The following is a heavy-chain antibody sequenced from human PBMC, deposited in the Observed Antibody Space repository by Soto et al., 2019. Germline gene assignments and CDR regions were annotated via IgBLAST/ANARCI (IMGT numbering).Heavy chain of an antibody. D-gene: IGHD3-10*01. Sequence: GESLKISCKGSGYSFTSYWIGWVRQMPGKGLEWMGIIYPGDSDTRYSPSFQGQVTISADKSISTAYLQWSSLKASDIAMYYFASLGHYGSGSYYDYYYGMDVWGQGTTVTVSS. CDR3: ASLGHYGSGSYYDYYYGMDV. V-gene: IGHV5-51*01. CDR1: GYSFTSYW. CDR2: IYPGDSDT. J-gene: IGHJ6*02.